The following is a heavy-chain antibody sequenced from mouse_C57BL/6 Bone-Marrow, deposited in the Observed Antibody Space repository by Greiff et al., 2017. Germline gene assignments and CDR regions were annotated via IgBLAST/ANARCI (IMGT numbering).Heavy chain of an antibody. Sequence: EVKLVESGGGLVKPGGSLKLSCAASGFTFSSYAMSWVRQTPEKRLEWVATISDGGSYTYYPDNVKGRFTISRDNAKNNLYLQMSHLKSEDTAMYYCASALSTMITTRGPWFAYWGQGTLVTVSA. CDR3: ASALSTMITTRGPWFAY. J-gene: IGHJ3*01. D-gene: IGHD2-4*01. CDR2: ISDGGSYT. CDR1: GFTFSSYA. V-gene: IGHV5-4*03.